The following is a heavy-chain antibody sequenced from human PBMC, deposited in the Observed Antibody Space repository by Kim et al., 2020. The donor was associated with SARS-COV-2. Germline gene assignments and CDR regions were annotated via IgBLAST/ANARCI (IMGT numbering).Heavy chain of an antibody. V-gene: IGHV4-31*03. J-gene: IGHJ3*02. CDR3: ARVWRSAFDI. Sequence: SETLSLTCTVSGGSISSGGYYWSWIRQHPGKGLEWIGYIYYSGSTYYNPSLKSRVTISVDTSKNQFSLKLSSVTAADTAVYYCARVWRSAFDIWGQGTMVTVSS. CDR2: IYYSGST. CDR1: GGSISSGGYY. D-gene: IGHD3-16*01.